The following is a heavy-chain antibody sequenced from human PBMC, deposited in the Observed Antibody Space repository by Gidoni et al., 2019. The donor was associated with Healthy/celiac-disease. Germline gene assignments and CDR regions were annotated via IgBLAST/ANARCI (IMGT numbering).Heavy chain of an antibody. V-gene: IGHV1-18*01. D-gene: IGHD3-3*01. J-gene: IGHJ4*02. CDR1: GYTFTSYG. CDR3: ARAEKVYDFWRGYYVPNCFDY. CDR2: ISAYNGNT. Sequence: QVQLVQSGAEVKKPGASVKVSCKASGYTFTSYGISWVRQAPGQGLEWMGWISAYNGNTNYAQKLQGRVTMTTDTSTSTAYMELRSLRSDDTAVYYCARAEKVYDFWRGYYVPNCFDYWGQGTLVTVSS.